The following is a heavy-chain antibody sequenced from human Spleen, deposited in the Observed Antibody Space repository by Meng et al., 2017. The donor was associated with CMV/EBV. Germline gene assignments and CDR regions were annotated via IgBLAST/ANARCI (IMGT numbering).Heavy chain of an antibody. Sequence: ASVKVSCKTSGYNFIDYYIHWVRQAPGQGLEWMGWINPDSGDPNYAQKFQGRVTMARDTSISTAHMELSRLRSDDTAVYYCARAGVGFWSGYYTGFDYWGQGTLVTVSS. D-gene: IGHD3-3*01. CDR2: INPDSGDP. J-gene: IGHJ4*02. V-gene: IGHV1-2*02. CDR1: GYNFIDYY. CDR3: ARAGVGFWSGYYTGFDY.